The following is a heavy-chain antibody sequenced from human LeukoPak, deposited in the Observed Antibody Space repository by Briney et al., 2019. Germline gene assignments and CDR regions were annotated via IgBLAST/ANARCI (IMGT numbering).Heavy chain of an antibody. V-gene: IGHV3-23*01. D-gene: IGHD2-21*01. CDR2: ISSYGDNI. J-gene: IGHJ5*02. CDR3: AKDRGPYVAIDNNWFDP. CDR1: GFTFSLYA. Sequence: PGGSLRLSCAASGFTFSLYAMSSVRQAPGKGPEWVSSISSYGDNIYYADSVKGRFTLSRDNSKSTLYLQKFSLRAEDTAVYYCAKDRGPYVAIDNNWFDPWGQGTLVTVSS.